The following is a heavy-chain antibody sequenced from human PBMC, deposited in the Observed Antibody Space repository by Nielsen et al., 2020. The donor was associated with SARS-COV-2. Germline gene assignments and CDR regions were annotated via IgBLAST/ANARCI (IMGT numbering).Heavy chain of an antibody. CDR1: GFPVRSFD. V-gene: IGHV3-9*02. J-gene: IGHJ6*02. CDR3: AKDWRTGRSLGLFGMDV. CDR2: ISRDSGSI. Sequence: SLKISCAVSGFPVRSFDMTWVRQAPGKGLEWVSGISRDSGSIDYVDSVKGRFTISRDNAKNSLYLQMNSLRVEDTALYYCAKDWRTGRSLGLFGMDVWGQGTTVIVSS. D-gene: IGHD7-27*01.